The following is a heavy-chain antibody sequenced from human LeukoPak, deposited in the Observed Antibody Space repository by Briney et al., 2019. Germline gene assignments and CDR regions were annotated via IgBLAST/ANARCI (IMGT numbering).Heavy chain of an antibody. J-gene: IGHJ3*02. D-gene: IGHD3-3*01. CDR3: ARASYDFWSGYYRRNDAFDI. Sequence: ASVKVSCKASGYTFTSYDINWVRQATGQGLEWMGWMNPNSGNTGYARKFQGRVTMTRNTSISTAYMELSSLRSEDTAVYYCARASYDFWSGYYRRNDAFDIWGQGTMVTVSS. CDR1: GYTFTSYD. V-gene: IGHV1-8*01. CDR2: MNPNSGNT.